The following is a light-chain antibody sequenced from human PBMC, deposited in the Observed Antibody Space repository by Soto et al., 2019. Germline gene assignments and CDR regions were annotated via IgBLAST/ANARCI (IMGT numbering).Light chain of an antibody. CDR2: WAS. Sequence: DIVMTQSPDSLAVSLGERATINCKSSQSVLYSPNNKNYLAWYQQKPGQPPRLLVYWASTRESGVPDRFSGSGSGTDSTLTISSLQLSYAAVSFSHPYHHASQTFGQGTNVEIK. CDR1: QSVLYSPNNKNY. CDR3: HPYHHASQT. V-gene: IGKV4-1*01. J-gene: IGKJ1*01.